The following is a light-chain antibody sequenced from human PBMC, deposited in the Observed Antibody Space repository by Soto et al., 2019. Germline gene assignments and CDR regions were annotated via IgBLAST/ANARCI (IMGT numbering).Light chain of an antibody. CDR3: QQYNNWPPIT. J-gene: IGKJ5*01. V-gene: IGKV3-15*01. CDR2: GAS. CDR1: QNVGSS. Sequence: DIVMTQSPATLSVSPGEKATLSFRGSQNVGSSLAWYQQKPCQAPRLLMYGASMRATGIPARFSGRGSGTEFTLTISSLEPEDFAVYYCQQYNNWPPITFGQGTRLEIK.